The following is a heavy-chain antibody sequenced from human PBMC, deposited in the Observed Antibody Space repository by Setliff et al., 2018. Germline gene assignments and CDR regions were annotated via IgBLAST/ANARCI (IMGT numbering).Heavy chain of an antibody. J-gene: IGHJ4*02. CDR2: IYPSDSHT. D-gene: IGHD6-13*01. Sequence: PGESLKLSCKASGYTFSRYWIGWVRQMPGKGLEWLGIIYPSDSHTRYSPSFQGQVTISADKSISTAYLQWSSLKASDTAMYYCARALASAGTVYFDYWGQGTLVTVSS. CDR3: ARALASAGTVYFDY. V-gene: IGHV5-51*01. CDR1: GYTFSRYW.